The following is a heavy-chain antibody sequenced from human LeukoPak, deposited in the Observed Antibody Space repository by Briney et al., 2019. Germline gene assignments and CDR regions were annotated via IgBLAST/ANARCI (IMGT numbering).Heavy chain of an antibody. CDR1: GYNFTNYW. CDR3: ARGSTWLGY. D-gene: IGHD5-24*01. J-gene: IGHJ4*02. Sequence: GESLKISCKGSGYNFTNYWITWVRQRPGKGLEWMGIFYPGDSDATYSPSFQGQVTMSVDKSISTAHLQWASLKASDTAMYYCARGSTWLGYWGQGTLLTVSS. V-gene: IGHV5-51*01. CDR2: FYPGDSDA.